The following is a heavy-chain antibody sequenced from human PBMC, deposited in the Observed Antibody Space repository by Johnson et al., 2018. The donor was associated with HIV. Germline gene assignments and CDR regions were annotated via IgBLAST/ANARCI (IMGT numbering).Heavy chain of an antibody. Sequence: VQLVESGGGLVQPGRSLRLSCAASGFTFDDYAMHWVRQAPGKGLEWVSGISWNSGSIGYADSVKGRFTLSSANAKNSLSLQMNRLRAEDTAVYYCARVSSSRTRGRVPAAIWAFDIWGQGTMVTVSS. D-gene: IGHD2-2*02. V-gene: IGHV3-9*01. CDR3: ARVSSSRTRGRVPAAIWAFDI. CDR2: ISWNSGSI. CDR1: GFTFDDYA. J-gene: IGHJ3*02.